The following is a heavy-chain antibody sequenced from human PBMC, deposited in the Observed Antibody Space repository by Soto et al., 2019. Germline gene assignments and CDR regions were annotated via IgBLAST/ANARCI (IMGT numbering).Heavy chain of an antibody. J-gene: IGHJ5*02. D-gene: IGHD2-15*01. Sequence: SETLSLTCTVSGGSISDISYCWGWIRQPPGKGLQWIGCMFYSGATYYNPSLKNRVTLSVYTSNNKFSLKLVSVTAPDTAVYYCARHKSGSDWLDPWGQGTLVTVSS. CDR1: GGSISDISYC. CDR3: ARHKSGSDWLDP. V-gene: IGHV4-39*01. CDR2: MFYSGAT.